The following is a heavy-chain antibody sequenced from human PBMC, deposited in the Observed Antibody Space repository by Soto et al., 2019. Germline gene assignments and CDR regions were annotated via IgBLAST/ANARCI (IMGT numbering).Heavy chain of an antibody. J-gene: IGHJ5*01. D-gene: IGHD3-22*01. V-gene: IGHV4-34*01. CDR1: GGSFSGYY. CDR2: INHSGST. Sequence: KTSETLSLTCAVYGGSFSGYYWSWIRQPPGKGLEWIGEINHSGSTNYNPSLKSRVTISVDTSKNQFSLKLSSVTAADTAMYYCSTRAYDTNGYYRFDPWGQGTLVTVSS. CDR3: STRAYDTNGYYRFDP.